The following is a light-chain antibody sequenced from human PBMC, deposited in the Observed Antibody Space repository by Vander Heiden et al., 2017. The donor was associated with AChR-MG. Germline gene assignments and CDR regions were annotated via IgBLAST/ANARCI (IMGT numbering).Light chain of an antibody. Sequence: QSVLTQPPSVSGAPGQRVTISCTGGSSDIGAGLDVHWYQQLPGKAPKLLIFGNNNRPSGVPDRFSGSKSGTSASLTITGLQAEDEADYYCQSYDSSPTAYVVFGGGTKLTVL. CDR1: SSDIGAGLD. V-gene: IGLV1-40*01. CDR2: GNN. J-gene: IGLJ2*01. CDR3: QSYDSSPTAYVV.